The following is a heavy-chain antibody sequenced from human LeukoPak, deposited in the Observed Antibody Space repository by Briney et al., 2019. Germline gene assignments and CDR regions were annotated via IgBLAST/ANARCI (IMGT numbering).Heavy chain of an antibody. Sequence: SETLSLTCTVSGGSISSYYWSWIRQPSGKGLEWIGYIYYSGSTNYNPSLKSRVTISVDTSKNQFSLKLSSVTAADTAVYYCARYYYDSSGSYYFDYWGQGTLVTVSS. CDR3: ARYYYDSSGSYYFDY. CDR2: IYYSGST. D-gene: IGHD3-22*01. V-gene: IGHV4-59*01. J-gene: IGHJ4*02. CDR1: GGSISSYY.